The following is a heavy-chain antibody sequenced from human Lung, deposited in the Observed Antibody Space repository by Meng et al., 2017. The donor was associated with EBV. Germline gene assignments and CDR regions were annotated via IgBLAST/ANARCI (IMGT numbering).Heavy chain of an antibody. D-gene: IGHD6-6*01. V-gene: IGHV4-30-4*08. Sequence: QVPLQGSGPGLVKPSQTLSLTCTVSGGSIRFGDYYWSWIRQPPGKGLEWIGYIYDSGSTSYNPSLMSRVTISVDTSRNQFSLKLTPVTAADTAVYYCAREYSSSSGLPGPWGQGTLVTVSS. CDR1: GGSIRFGDYY. CDR3: AREYSSSSGLPGP. CDR2: IYDSGST. J-gene: IGHJ5*02.